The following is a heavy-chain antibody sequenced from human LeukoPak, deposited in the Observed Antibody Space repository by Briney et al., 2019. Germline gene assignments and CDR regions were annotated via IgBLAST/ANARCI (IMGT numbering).Heavy chain of an antibody. V-gene: IGHV3-33*06. CDR3: AKDKDVGYSYGFDY. Sequence: PGGSLILSCAASGFTFSSYGMHWVRQAPGKGLEWVAVIWYDGSNKYYADSVKGRFTISRDNSKNTLYLQMNSLRAEDTAVYYCAKDKDVGYSYGFDYWGQGTLVTVSS. CDR2: IWYDGSNK. D-gene: IGHD5-18*01. CDR1: GFTFSSYG. J-gene: IGHJ4*02.